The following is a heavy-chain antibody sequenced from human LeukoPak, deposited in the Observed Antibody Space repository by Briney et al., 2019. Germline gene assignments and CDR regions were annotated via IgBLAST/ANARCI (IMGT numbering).Heavy chain of an antibody. CDR2: ISSSSSYI. D-gene: IGHD2-15*01. CDR3: ASGYCSGGSCYAGTGA. J-gene: IGHJ4*02. Sequence: GGSLRLSCAASGFTFSSYSMNWVRQAPGKGLEWVSSISSSSSYIYYADSVKGRFTISRDNAKNSLYLQMNSLRAEDTAVYYCASGYCSGGSCYAGTGAWGQGTLVTVSS. CDR1: GFTFSSYS. V-gene: IGHV3-21*01.